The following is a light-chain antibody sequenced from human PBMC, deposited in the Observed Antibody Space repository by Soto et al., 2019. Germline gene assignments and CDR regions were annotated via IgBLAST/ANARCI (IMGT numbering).Light chain of an antibody. CDR3: ATWDSSLNVVL. Sequence: QSVLTQPPSVSAAPGEKVTISCSGSTSNIGSHYVSWYQQFPRTAPKLLIYDDDSRPSGMPDRFSGSKSGTSATLGITGLQTGDEADYYCATWDSSLNVVLFGGRTKLTVL. V-gene: IGLV1-51*01. CDR2: DDD. CDR1: TSNIGSHY. J-gene: IGLJ2*01.